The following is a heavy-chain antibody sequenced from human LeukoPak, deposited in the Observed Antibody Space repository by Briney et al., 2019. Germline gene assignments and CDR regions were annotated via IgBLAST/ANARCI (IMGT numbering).Heavy chain of an antibody. CDR1: GFRFSTFW. CDR2: IKPDGSQK. CDR3: VRDGMGGIKAFDI. V-gene: IGHV3-7*05. J-gene: IGHJ3*02. Sequence: PGGSLRLSCVGSGFRFSTFWMSWVRQAPGKGLEWVANIKPDGSQKYFVDSVRGRFTISRDNAKNSVYLQMTSLRAEDTALYYCVRDGMGGIKAFDIWGQGTMVTVSS. D-gene: IGHD3-10*01.